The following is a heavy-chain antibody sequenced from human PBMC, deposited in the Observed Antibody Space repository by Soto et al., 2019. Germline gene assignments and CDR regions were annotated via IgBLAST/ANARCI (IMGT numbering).Heavy chain of an antibody. D-gene: IGHD3-10*01. CDR3: ARYYYGSGSYYCFDY. V-gene: IGHV4-39*01. CDR1: GGSISSSSYY. Sequence: PSETLSLTCTVSGGSISSSSYYWGWIRQPLGKGLEWIGSIYYSGSTYYNPSLKSRVTISVDTSKNQFSLKLSSVTAADAAVYYCARYYYGSGSYYCFDYWGQGTRVTVSS. CDR2: IYYSGST. J-gene: IGHJ4*02.